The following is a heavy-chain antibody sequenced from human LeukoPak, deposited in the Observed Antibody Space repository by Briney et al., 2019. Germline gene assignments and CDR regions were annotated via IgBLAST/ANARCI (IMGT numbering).Heavy chain of an antibody. J-gene: IGHJ1*01. Sequence: GGSLRLSCAASGFTFSSYGMHWVRQAPGKGLEWVAVISYDGSNRHYADSVKGRLTISRDNSKNTLYLQMNSLRAEDTAVYYCARDLSGFGDFQHWGQGTLVTVSS. D-gene: IGHD3-10*01. CDR2: ISYDGSNR. CDR3: ARDLSGFGDFQH. CDR1: GFTFSSYG. V-gene: IGHV3-30*19.